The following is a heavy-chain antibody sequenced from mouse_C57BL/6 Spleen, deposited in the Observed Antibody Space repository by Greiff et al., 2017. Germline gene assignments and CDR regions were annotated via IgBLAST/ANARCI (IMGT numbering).Heavy chain of an antibody. CDR1: GYTFTSYW. D-gene: IGHD2-12*01. J-gene: IGHJ2*01. CDR3: AREKGTNDIDY. V-gene: IGHV1-69*01. CDR2: IDPSDSYT. Sequence: VKLQQPGAELVMPGASVKLSCKASGYTFTSYWMPWVKQRPGQGLEWIGEIDPSDSYTNYNQKFKGKSTLTVDKSSITAYLQLSSLTSEDSAVYYCAREKGTNDIDYWGQGTTLTVSS.